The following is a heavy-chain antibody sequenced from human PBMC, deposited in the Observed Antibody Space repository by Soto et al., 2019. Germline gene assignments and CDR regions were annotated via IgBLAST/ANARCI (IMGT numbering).Heavy chain of an antibody. D-gene: IGHD5-18*01. CDR3: ARDRYSSETFLDS. CDR1: GGSISSGGYS. CDR2: IYHSGST. V-gene: IGHV4-30-2*01. J-gene: IGHJ4*02. Sequence: SETLSLTCAVSGGSISSGGYSWSWIRQPPGKGLEWIGYIYHSGSTYYNPSLKSRVTISVDRSKNQFSLKLSSVTAADTAVYYCARDRYSSETFLDSWGQGTLVTVSS.